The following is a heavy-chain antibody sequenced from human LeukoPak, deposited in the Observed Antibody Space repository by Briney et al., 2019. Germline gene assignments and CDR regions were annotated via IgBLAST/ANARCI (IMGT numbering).Heavy chain of an antibody. Sequence: GESLRLSCEASVFVFSRNWMTWVRQAPGKGLEWVANIRQDGREIYYVDSVKGRFTISRDNAKSSMYLQMSSLRAEDTAVYYCASGGVVGPSTYWFYDLWGRGTRVTVSS. CDR3: ASGGVVGPSTYWFYDL. D-gene: IGHD1-26*01. V-gene: IGHV3-7*01. J-gene: IGHJ2*01. CDR1: VFVFSRNW. CDR2: IRQDGREI.